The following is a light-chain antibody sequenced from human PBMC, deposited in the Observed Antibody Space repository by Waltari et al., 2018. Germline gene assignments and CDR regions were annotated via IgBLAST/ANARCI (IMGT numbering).Light chain of an antibody. V-gene: IGKV4-1*01. CDR2: WAS. Sequence: DIVITQSPESLAVSLGERATINCKSSQSVLYSSNNKNPLAWYQQKPGQPPKLLIYWASTRESGVPDRFSGSGSGTDFTLTISSLQAEDVAVYYCQQYDSTPQTFGQGTKLEIK. CDR1: QSVLYSSNNKNP. CDR3: QQYDSTPQT. J-gene: IGKJ2*01.